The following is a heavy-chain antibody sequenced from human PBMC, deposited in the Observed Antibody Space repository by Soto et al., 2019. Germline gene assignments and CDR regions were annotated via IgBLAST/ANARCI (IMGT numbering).Heavy chain of an antibody. D-gene: IGHD3-10*01. J-gene: IGHJ3*02. CDR3: ASRGVVRGVMPRWDAFDI. CDR2: IYYSGST. V-gene: IGHV4-39*01. CDR1: GGSISSSSYY. Sequence: QLQLQESGPGLVKPSETLSLTCTVSGGSISSSSYYWGWIRQPPGKGLEWIGSIYYSGSTYYNPSLKSRVTISVDTSKNQFSLKLSSVTAADTAVYYCASRGVVRGVMPRWDAFDIWGQGTMVTVSS.